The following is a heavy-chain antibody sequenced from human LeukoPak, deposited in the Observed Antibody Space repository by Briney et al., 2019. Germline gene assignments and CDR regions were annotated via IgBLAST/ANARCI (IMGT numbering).Heavy chain of an antibody. CDR2: IKSDGSST. J-gene: IGHJ4*02. CDR3: ARISTMVRHH. CDR1: GFTFRSYW. V-gene: IGHV3-74*03. Sequence: GGSLRLSCAVSGFTFRSYWMHWVRHAPGKGPVWVSSIKSDGSSTTYADSVKGRFTISRDNAENTLYLQMNSLRVEDTAVYYCARISTMVRHHWGQGTLVTVSS. D-gene: IGHD3-10*01.